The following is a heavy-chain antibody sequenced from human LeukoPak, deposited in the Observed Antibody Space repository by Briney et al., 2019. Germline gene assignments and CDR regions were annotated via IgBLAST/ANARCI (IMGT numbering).Heavy chain of an antibody. CDR3: ARDRYSSGWHEGVVAFDI. V-gene: IGHV4-59*01. Sequence: PSETLSLTCTVSGGSISSYYWSWIRQPPGKGLEWIGYIYYSGSTNYNPSLKSRVTISVDTSKNQFSLKLSPVTAADTAVYYCARDRYSSGWHEGVVAFDIWGQGTMVTVSS. CDR2: IYYSGST. J-gene: IGHJ3*02. D-gene: IGHD6-19*01. CDR1: GGSISSYY.